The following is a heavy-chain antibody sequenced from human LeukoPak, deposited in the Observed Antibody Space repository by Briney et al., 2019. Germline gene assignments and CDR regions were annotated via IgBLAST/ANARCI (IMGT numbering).Heavy chain of an antibody. D-gene: IGHD1-26*01. CDR2: FDPEDGET. J-gene: IGHJ4*02. Sequence: ASVKVSCKVSGYTLTELSMHWVRQAPGKGLEWMGGFDPEDGETIYAQKFQGRVTMTEDTSTDTAYMELSSLRSEGTAVYYCATDLSLSGSYDYWGQGTLVTVSS. CDR3: ATDLSLSGSYDY. V-gene: IGHV1-24*01. CDR1: GYTLTELS.